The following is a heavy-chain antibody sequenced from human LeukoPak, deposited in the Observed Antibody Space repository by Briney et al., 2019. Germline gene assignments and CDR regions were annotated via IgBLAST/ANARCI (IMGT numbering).Heavy chain of an antibody. J-gene: IGHJ4*02. V-gene: IGHV3-23*01. Sequence: PGGXXRLSXAXSGXAFSSYAXSWVRQAPGKGLEWVSAISGSGGSTYYADSVKGRFTISRDNSKNTLYLQMNSLRAEDTAVYYCAKDPRRWGQGTLVTVSS. CDR2: ISGSGGST. CDR3: AKDPRR. CDR1: GXAFSSYA.